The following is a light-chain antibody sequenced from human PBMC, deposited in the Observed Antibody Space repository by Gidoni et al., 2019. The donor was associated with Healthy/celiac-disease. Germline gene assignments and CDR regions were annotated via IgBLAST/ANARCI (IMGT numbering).Light chain of an antibody. J-gene: IGKJ2*01. CDR2: WAS. V-gene: IGKV4-1*01. Sequence: DIVMTQSPDSLALSLGERATINCKSSQSVLYSSNNKNYFAWYQQKPGQPPKLLIYWASTRESGVPDRFSGGGSGTDFTLTISSLQAEDVAVYCCQQYYSTPSTFGQGTKLEIK. CDR1: QSVLYSSNNKNY. CDR3: QQYYSTPST.